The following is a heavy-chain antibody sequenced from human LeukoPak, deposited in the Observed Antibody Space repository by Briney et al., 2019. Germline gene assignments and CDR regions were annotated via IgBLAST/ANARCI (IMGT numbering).Heavy chain of an antibody. CDR2: IYYSGSA. D-gene: IGHD4-11*01. CDR1: GGSVSNVSYY. J-gene: IGHJ3*02. V-gene: IGHV4-61*01. CDR3: ARADYSNYGDAFDI. Sequence: SETLSLTCTVSGGSVSNVSYYWSSIRQPPGKGLEWIGYIYYSGSANYNPSLKSRVTISVDTSKNQFSLKLSSVTAADTAVYYCARADYSNYGDAFDIWGQGTMVAVSS.